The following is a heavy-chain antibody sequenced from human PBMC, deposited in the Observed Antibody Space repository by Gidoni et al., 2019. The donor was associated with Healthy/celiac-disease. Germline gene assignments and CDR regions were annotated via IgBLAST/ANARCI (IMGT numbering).Heavy chain of an antibody. Sequence: QVQLVQSGAEVKKPGASVKVSCKASGYTFTSYSMHWVRQAPGQGLEWMGIINPSGGSTSYAQKFQGRVTMTRDTSTSTVYMELSSLRSEDTAVYYCARVFGDGLKYYYDSSGYYYYAFDIWGQGTMVTVSS. D-gene: IGHD3-22*01. CDR3: ARVFGDGLKYYYDSSGYYYYAFDI. J-gene: IGHJ3*02. V-gene: IGHV1-46*01. CDR1: GYTFTSYS. CDR2: INPSGGST.